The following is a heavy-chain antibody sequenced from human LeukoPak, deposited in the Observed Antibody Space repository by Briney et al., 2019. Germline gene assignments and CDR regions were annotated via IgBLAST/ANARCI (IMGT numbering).Heavy chain of an antibody. Sequence: GASVKVSCKASGYTFTGYYMHWVRQAPGQGLEWMGWINPNSGGTNYAQKFQGRVTITRDTSISTAYMELSRLRSDDTAVYYCARLNWFGAYFDYWGQGTLVTVSS. V-gene: IGHV1-2*02. J-gene: IGHJ4*02. CDR1: GYTFTGYY. D-gene: IGHD3-10*01. CDR3: ARLNWFGAYFDY. CDR2: INPNSGGT.